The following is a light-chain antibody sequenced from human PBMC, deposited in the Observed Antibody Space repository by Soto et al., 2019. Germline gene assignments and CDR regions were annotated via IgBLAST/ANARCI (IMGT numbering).Light chain of an antibody. CDR2: AAS. V-gene: IGKV1-39*01. J-gene: IGKJ2*01. CDR3: QQSYSTPYT. Sequence: DIQMTQSPSSLSASVGDRVTITCRASQSISSYVNWYQQKPGKAPKLLIYAASSLQSGVPSRFSGSGSGTAFTLTISILQPEDFATYYCQQSYSTPYTFGQGTKLEIK. CDR1: QSISSY.